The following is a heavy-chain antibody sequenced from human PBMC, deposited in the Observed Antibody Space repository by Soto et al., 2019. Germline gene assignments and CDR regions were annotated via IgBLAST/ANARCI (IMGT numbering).Heavy chain of an antibody. J-gene: IGHJ4*02. V-gene: IGHV3-33*01. D-gene: IGHD3-3*01. CDR3: ARDFYDFWSGYYSPFDY. Sequence: GGSLRLSCAASGFTFSSYGMHWVRQAPGKGLEWVAVIWYDGSNKYYADSVKGRFTISRDISKNTLYLQMNSLRAEDTAVYYCARDFYDFWSGYYSPFDYWGQGTLVTVSS. CDR2: IWYDGSNK. CDR1: GFTFSSYG.